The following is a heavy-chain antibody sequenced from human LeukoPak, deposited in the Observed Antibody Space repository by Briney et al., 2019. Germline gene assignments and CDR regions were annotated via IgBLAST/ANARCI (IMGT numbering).Heavy chain of an antibody. CDR2: INHSGST. CDR1: GGSFSGYY. Sequence: SETLSLTCAVYGGSFSGYYWSWIRQPPGKGLEWIGEINHSGSTNYNPSLKSRVTISVDTSKNQFSLKLSSVTAADTAMYYCAAYYYDSNWFDPWGQGTLVTVSS. D-gene: IGHD3-22*01. V-gene: IGHV4-34*01. CDR3: AAYYYDSNWFDP. J-gene: IGHJ5*02.